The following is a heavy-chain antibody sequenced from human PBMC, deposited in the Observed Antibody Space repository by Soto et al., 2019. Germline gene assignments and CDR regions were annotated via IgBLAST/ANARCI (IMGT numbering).Heavy chain of an antibody. V-gene: IGHV3-33*01. Sequence: PGGSLRLSCAASGFTFSSYGMHWVRQAPGKGLEWVAVIRYDGTNKYYAESLESRVTMSVDTSKKQLSLRLRSVTATDTAVYYCARLHCTSPGCVPLDPWGHGTLVTVSS. CDR3: ARLHCTSPGCVPLDP. CDR1: GFTFSSYG. CDR2: IRYDGTNK. J-gene: IGHJ5*02. D-gene: IGHD2-2*01.